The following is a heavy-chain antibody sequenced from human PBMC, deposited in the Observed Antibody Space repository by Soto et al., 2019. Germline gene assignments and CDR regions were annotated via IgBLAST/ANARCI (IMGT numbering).Heavy chain of an antibody. Sequence: EVQLLESGGGLVQPGGSLRLSCAASGFTFSSYAMSWVRQAPGKGLEWVSAISGSGGSTYYADSVKGRFTISRDNSKNTLYLQINSLRAEDTAVYYCAKDRGGIAVAGINWFDPWGQGTLVTVSS. J-gene: IGHJ5*02. D-gene: IGHD6-19*01. CDR2: ISGSGGST. V-gene: IGHV3-23*01. CDR1: GFTFSSYA. CDR3: AKDRGGIAVAGINWFDP.